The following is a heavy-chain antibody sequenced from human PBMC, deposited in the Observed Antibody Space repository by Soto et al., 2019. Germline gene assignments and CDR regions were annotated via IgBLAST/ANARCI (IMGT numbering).Heavy chain of an antibody. Sequence: GASVKVSCKASGYTYTGYYMHWVRQEPGKGLEWMGWFDPKDGETIYAQKFQGRVTMTEDTSTDTAYMELSSLRSEDTAVYYCATDVYYDILTGLDYWGQGTLVTVSS. CDR3: ATDVYYDILTGLDY. J-gene: IGHJ4*02. D-gene: IGHD3-9*01. CDR2: FDPKDGET. V-gene: IGHV1-24*01. CDR1: GYTYTGYY.